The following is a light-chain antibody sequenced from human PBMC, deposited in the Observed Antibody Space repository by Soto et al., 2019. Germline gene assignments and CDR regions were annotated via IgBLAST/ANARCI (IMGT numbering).Light chain of an antibody. CDR1: SSNIETNL. CDR3: TATDDRLTGPV. V-gene: IGLV1-36*01. J-gene: IGLJ2*01. CDR2: NND. Sequence: QSVLTQPPSVSEAPRQRVTISCSGSSSNIETNLVHWYQHLPGASPRLLIFNNDQRPSGVPDRFSASKSGTSASLAISGLRSEDEADYYCTATDDRLTGPVFGGGTKVTVL.